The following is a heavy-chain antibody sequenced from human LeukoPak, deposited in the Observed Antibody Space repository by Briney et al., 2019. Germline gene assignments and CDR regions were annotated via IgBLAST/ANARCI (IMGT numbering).Heavy chain of an antibody. J-gene: IGHJ6*02. Sequence: GGSLRLSCAASGFTFSDYYMSWIRQAPGKGLEWVSYISSSSSYTNYADSVKGRFTISRDNAKNSLYLQMNSLRAEDTAVYYCARDDILTGDYKYYYYYGMDVWGQGTTVTVSS. CDR2: ISSSSSYT. CDR1: GFTFSDYY. D-gene: IGHD3-9*01. V-gene: IGHV3-11*05. CDR3: ARDDILTGDYKYYYYYGMDV.